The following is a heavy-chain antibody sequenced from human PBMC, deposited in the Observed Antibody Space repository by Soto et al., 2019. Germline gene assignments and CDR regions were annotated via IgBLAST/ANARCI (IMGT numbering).Heavy chain of an antibody. V-gene: IGHV3-7*01. CDR3: ATDSVGKLDDAFGI. CDR2: IKKDGSEI. D-gene: IGHD6-6*01. J-gene: IGHJ3*02. CDR1: GFTFSSHW. Sequence: ALRLSCAASGFTFSSHWMSWVRQAPGKGPEWVANIKKDGSEISYVDSVKGRFTISRDNARNSLYLQMNSLRVEDTAVYYCATDSVGKLDDAFGIWGQGTVVTVSS.